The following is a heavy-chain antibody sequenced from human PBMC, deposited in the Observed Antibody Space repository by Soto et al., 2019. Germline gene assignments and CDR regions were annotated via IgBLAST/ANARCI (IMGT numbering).Heavy chain of an antibody. D-gene: IGHD3-22*01. CDR3: TTVSPMIEVVNHGFDI. CDR1: GFTFSNAW. CDR2: IKSKTDGGIT. Sequence: EVQLVESGGGLVKPGGSLRLSCAASGFTFSNAWMNWVRQAPGKGLEWVGRIKSKTDGGITDYAAPVKGRFTISRNDSKITLYLQMNSLKTEDTAVYYCTTVSPMIEVVNHGFDIWGQGTMVTVS. V-gene: IGHV3-15*07. J-gene: IGHJ3*02.